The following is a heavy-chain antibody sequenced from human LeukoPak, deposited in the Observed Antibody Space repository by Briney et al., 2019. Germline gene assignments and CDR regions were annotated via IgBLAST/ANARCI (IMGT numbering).Heavy chain of an antibody. J-gene: IGHJ6*02. V-gene: IGHV3-23*01. CDR1: GFIFNNYA. CDR2: LSSSGDTT. D-gene: IGHD3-16*01. Sequence: GGSLRLSCAASGFIFNNYAMSWVRQAAGKGLEWVSSLSSSGDTTYYSDSVKGRFTISRDNAKNSLYLQMSNLRAEDTAVYFCARGGGLDVWGQGATVTVSS. CDR3: ARGGGLDV.